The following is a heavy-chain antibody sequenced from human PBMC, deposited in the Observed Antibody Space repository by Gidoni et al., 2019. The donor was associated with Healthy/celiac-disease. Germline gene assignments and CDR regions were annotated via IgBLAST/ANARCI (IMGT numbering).Heavy chain of an antibody. Sequence: EVQLLEPGGGLVQPGGSLRLSCAASGFTFSSYAMRWVRQAPGKGLEWVSAISGSGGSTYYADSVKGRFTISRDNSKNTLYLQMNSLRAEDTAVYYCALGFTVTTAFDIWGQGTMVTVSS. CDR2: ISGSGGST. V-gene: IGHV3-23*01. D-gene: IGHD4-17*01. J-gene: IGHJ3*02. CDR1: GFTFSSYA. CDR3: ALGFTVTTAFDI.